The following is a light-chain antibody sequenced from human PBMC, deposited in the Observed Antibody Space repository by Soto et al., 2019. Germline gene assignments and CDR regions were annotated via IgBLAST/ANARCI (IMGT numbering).Light chain of an antibody. J-gene: IGLJ2*01. CDR3: QAWDSSTSVV. V-gene: IGLV3-1*01. CDR1: KLGDKH. Sequence: SYELTQPPSVSVSPGQTASITCSGDKLGDKHTYWYQQKPGQSPVLVIYQDSKRPSGIPERFSGSNSGNTATLTISGTQAMDEADYYCQAWDSSTSVVFGGGTQLTVL. CDR2: QDS.